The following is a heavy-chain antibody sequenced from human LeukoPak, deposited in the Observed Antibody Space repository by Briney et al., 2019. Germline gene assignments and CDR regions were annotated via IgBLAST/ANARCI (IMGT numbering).Heavy chain of an antibody. CDR2: ISGSGGTT. Sequence: GGSLRLSCAASGVTFSSYAMSWVRQPPGKGLEWVSAISGSGGTTYYADSVKGRFTISRDNSKNMLYLQMNSLRAEDTAVYYCANFVVVPAAILPPDYWGQGTLVTVSS. D-gene: IGHD2-2*01. J-gene: IGHJ4*02. CDR3: ANFVVVPAAILPPDY. V-gene: IGHV3-23*01. CDR1: GVTFSSYA.